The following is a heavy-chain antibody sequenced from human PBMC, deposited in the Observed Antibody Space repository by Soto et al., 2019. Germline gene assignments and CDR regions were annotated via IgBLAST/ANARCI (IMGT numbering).Heavy chain of an antibody. Sequence: EVQLLESGGGLVQPGGSLRLSCVGSGFPFSNYAMTWVRQAPGKGLEWVSVISGSGNNTYQADAVKGRFTISRDNSKNTLYLQMSSLRAEDSAVYCCAKVTVPFLEWVARYYFDYWGQGNLVTVSS. CDR2: ISGSGNNT. D-gene: IGHD3-3*02. V-gene: IGHV3-23*01. CDR3: AKVTVPFLEWVARYYFDY. CDR1: GFPFSNYA. J-gene: IGHJ4*02.